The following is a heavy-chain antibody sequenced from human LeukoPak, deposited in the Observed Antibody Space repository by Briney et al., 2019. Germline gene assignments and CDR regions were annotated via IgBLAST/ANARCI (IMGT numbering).Heavy chain of an antibody. V-gene: IGHV1-69*13. CDR1: GGTFSSYA. J-gene: IGHJ4*02. Sequence: SVKVSCKASGGTFSSYAISWVRQAPGQGLEWMGGIIPIFGTANYAQKFQGRVTITADEYTSTAYTELSSLRSEDTAVYYCARGSYPAGTADYWGQGTLVTVSS. CDR2: IIPIFGTA. D-gene: IGHD6-13*01. CDR3: ARGSYPAGTADY.